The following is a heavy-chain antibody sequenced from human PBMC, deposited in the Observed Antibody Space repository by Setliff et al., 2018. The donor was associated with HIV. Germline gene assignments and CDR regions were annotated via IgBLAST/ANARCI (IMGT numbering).Heavy chain of an antibody. D-gene: IGHD1-26*01. CDR1: GVSITSHY. CDR2: GHHSGHT. V-gene: IGHV4-4*09. Sequence: PSETLSLTCTVSGVSITSHYWNWIRQSPGKGLEWIGFGHHSGHTRQNPSLASRVTISVGMSKNQFSLKLNSLSAADTAVYYCASWESAQKAFNPWCHGTMLTVSS. CDR3: ASWESAQKAFNP. J-gene: IGHJ3*01.